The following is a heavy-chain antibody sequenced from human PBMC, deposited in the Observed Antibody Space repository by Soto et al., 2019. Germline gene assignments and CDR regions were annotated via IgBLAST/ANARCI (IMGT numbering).Heavy chain of an antibody. CDR1: GFTFSSYW. V-gene: IGHV3-7*04. CDR2: IKEDGSER. J-gene: IGHJ4*02. Sequence: GGSLRLSCAASGFTFSSYWMSWVRQAPGKGLEWVANIKEDGSERYYVDSVKGRFTISRDNAKNSLYLQMNSLRAEDTAVYYCARATGADKEEYWGQGTLVTVSS. CDR3: ARATGADKEEY. D-gene: IGHD3-10*01.